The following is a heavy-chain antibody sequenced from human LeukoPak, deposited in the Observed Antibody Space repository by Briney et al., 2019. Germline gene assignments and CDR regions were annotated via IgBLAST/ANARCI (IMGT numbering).Heavy chain of an antibody. CDR1: GFTFSSYW. CDR2: VNVDETIR. CDR3: VRDPGLNTALNWFDR. J-gene: IGHJ5*02. V-gene: IGHV3-74*01. Sequence: PGGSLRLSCAASGFTFSSYWMHWVRQVPGKGLMWVSRVNVDETIRNYAASVEGRFTISRDNAKNTVHLQMDSLRAEDSAVYYCVRDPGLNTALNWFDRWGQGVLVTVSS.